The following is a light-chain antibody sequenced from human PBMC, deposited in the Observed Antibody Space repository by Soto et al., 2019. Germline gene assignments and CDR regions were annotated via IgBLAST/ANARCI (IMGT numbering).Light chain of an antibody. V-gene: IGKV1-9*01. Sequence: DIQLTQSPSFLSASVGDRVTITCRASQGISTYLAWYLQRPGKAPKLLIYGASTLQSGVPSRFSGSGSATEFTLTISSLQPEDFGTYYCQQLNSDWYAFGQGTKLEI. J-gene: IGKJ2*01. CDR2: GAS. CDR1: QGISTY. CDR3: QQLNSDWYA.